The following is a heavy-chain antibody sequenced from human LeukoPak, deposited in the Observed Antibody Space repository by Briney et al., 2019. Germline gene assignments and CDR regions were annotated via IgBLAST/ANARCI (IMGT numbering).Heavy chain of an antibody. CDR1: GDSISTYY. V-gene: IGHV4-34*01. CDR2: INHSGST. CDR3: ARQRGWYYYGSGSARNWFDP. Sequence: SETLSLTCTVSGDSISTYYWSWIRQPPGKGLEWIGEINHSGSTNYNPSLKSRVTISVDTSKNQFSLKLSSVTAADTAVYYCARQRGWYYYGSGSARNWFDPWGQGTLVTVSS. J-gene: IGHJ5*02. D-gene: IGHD3-10*01.